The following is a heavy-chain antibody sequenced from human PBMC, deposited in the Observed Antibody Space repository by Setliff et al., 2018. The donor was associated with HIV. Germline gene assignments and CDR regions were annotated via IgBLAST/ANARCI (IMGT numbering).Heavy chain of an antibody. CDR1: GGSFSTYY. CDR3: AREIYGGNSRPFDY. J-gene: IGHJ4*02. D-gene: IGHD4-17*01. Sequence: SETLCLTCAVYGGSFSTYYWGWIRQPPGKGLEWIGEINHSGSTNYNPSLKSRVTISVDTSKKQFSLKLSSVTAADTAVYYCAREIYGGNSRPFDYRGQGTLVTVSS. V-gene: IGHV4-34*01. CDR2: INHSGST.